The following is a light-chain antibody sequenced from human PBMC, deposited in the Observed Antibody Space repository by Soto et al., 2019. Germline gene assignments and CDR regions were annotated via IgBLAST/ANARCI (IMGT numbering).Light chain of an antibody. V-gene: IGKV3-11*01. CDR2: DAS. CDR3: QQRSNWPPT. J-gene: IGKJ1*01. CDR1: QSVSSY. Sequence: EIVLTQSPATLSLSRGERATLSCRASQSVSSYLAWYQQKPGQAPRLLIYDASNRATGIPARFSGSGSGTDFTLTISSLAPEDFAVYYCQQRSNWPPTFGQGTKVEIK.